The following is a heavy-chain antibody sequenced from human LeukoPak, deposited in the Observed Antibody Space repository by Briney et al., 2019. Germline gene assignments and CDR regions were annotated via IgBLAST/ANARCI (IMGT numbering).Heavy chain of an antibody. V-gene: IGHV3-23*01. Sequence: GGSLRLSCAASGFTFSSYAMSWVRQAPGKGLEWVSAICDGGGSTYYADSVKGRFTIFSDNSKNALYLQMNSLRGEDTAVYYCATRGFWSAPLDYWGQGTLVTVSS. D-gene: IGHD3-3*01. CDR1: GFTFSSYA. CDR2: ICDGGGST. CDR3: ATRGFWSAPLDY. J-gene: IGHJ4*02.